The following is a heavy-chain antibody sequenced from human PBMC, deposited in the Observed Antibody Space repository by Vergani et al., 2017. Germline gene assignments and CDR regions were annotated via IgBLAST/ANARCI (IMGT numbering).Heavy chain of an antibody. CDR2: VDPEDGET. D-gene: IGHD5-24*01. J-gene: IGHJ3*01. V-gene: IGHV1-69-2*01. CDR1: GYTFTDYY. CDR3: ARVRGRDGYNWIKPFDY. Sequence: EVQLVQSGAEVKKPGATVKISCKVSGYTFTDYYMHWVQQAPGKGLEWMGLVDPEDGETIYAEKFQGRVTITADTSTDTAYMELSSLRSEDTAVYYCARVRGRDGYNWIKPFDYGGQGTNITVSS.